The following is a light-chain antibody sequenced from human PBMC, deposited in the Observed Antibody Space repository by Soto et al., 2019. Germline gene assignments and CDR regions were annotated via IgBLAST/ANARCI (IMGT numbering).Light chain of an antibody. Sequence: QSVLTQPPSASVTPGQRVTISCSGSSSNIGSNTVNWYQQLPGTAPKLLIYSNNQRPSGVPDRFSGSKSGTSASLAISGLRSEDEADYYCAAWDDSLGGVFGTGTKVTVL. J-gene: IGLJ1*01. CDR2: SNN. V-gene: IGLV1-44*01. CDR3: AAWDDSLGGV. CDR1: SSNIGSNT.